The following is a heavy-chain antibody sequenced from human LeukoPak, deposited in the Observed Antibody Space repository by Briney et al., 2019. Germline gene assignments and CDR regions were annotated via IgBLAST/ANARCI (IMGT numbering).Heavy chain of an antibody. D-gene: IGHD3-3*01. CDR2: ISPNSGGT. V-gene: IGHV1-2*02. CDR3: ARDFWSGYVDAFDI. Sequence: ASVKVSCKASGYTFTGYYMHWVRQAPGQGLEWMGWISPNSGGTNYAQKFQGRVTMTRDTSISTAYMELSRLRSDDTAVYYCARDFWSGYVDAFDIWGQGTMVTVSS. CDR1: GYTFTGYY. J-gene: IGHJ3*02.